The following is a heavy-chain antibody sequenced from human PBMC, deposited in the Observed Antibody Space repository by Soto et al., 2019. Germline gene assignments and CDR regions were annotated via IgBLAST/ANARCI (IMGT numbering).Heavy chain of an antibody. Sequence: QVQLVQCGAEVKKPGASVKVSCKASGYASTSYVISWVRQAPGQGLEWMGWISAYNGNTNYGQKLQGRVTMTTDASASTSYMQLRSLSSDDTAVYYCARSTRDYGIYWGQGTLVTVSS. CDR3: ARSTRDYGIY. CDR2: ISAYNGNT. CDR1: GYASTSYV. D-gene: IGHD4-17*01. J-gene: IGHJ4*02. V-gene: IGHV1-18*01.